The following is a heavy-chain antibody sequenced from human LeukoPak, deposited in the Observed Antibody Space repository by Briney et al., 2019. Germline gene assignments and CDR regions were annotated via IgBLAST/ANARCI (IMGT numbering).Heavy chain of an antibody. J-gene: IGHJ4*02. CDR1: GSSVSSDEYY. V-gene: IGHV4-31*03. D-gene: IGHD3-3*01. Sequence: SETLSLTCTVSGSSVSSDEYYWSWVRQYPGKGLEWIGYVYYSGSSYYIPSLESRVTMSVEVSKNQFSLELRSVTAADTAVYYCARVKVLRFLEWFLDFWGQGALVPVSS. CDR2: VYYSGSS. CDR3: ARVKVLRFLEWFLDF.